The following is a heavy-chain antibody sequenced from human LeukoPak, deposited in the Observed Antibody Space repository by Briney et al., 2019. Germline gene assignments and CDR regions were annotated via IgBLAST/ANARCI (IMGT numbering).Heavy chain of an antibody. CDR1: GGSISSGGYS. J-gene: IGHJ5*02. Sequence: PSQTLSLTCAVSGGSISSGGYSWRWIRQPPGKGLEWIGYIYHSGSTYYNPSLKSRVTISVDRSKNQFSLKLSSVTAADTAVYYCARAFRGVTGWFDPWGQGTLVTVSS. CDR3: ARAFRGVTGWFDP. D-gene: IGHD3-10*01. CDR2: IYHSGST. V-gene: IGHV4-30-2*01.